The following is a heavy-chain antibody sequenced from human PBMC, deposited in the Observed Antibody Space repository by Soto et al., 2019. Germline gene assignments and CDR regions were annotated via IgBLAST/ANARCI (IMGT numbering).Heavy chain of an antibody. Sequence: QDHLVQSGAEVKKPGASVKVSCKASGYTFINFGISWLRQAPGQGLEWMGWISANSGNTNYAEKFQDRVTMTTDTSTTTAYMELRSLRADDTAVYYCARRPPFSYGDFVTYYFDYWGQGTLVTVSS. CDR3: ARRPPFSYGDFVTYYFDY. CDR1: GYTFINFG. D-gene: IGHD4-17*01. V-gene: IGHV1-18*01. J-gene: IGHJ4*02. CDR2: ISANSGNT.